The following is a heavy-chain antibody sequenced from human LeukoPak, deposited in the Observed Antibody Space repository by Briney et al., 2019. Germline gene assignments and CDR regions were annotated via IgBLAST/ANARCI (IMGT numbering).Heavy chain of an antibody. J-gene: IGHJ3*02. CDR2: IYHSGTT. D-gene: IGHD4-23*01. CDR1: GDPISSAFYY. V-gene: IGHV4-31*03. CDR3: ARNLGAVVTPGWAYDI. Sequence: SQTLSLTCTVSGDPISSAFYYWSWIRQHPGKGLEWIGYIYHSGTTYYNPSLKTRVTISLDTSRNQFSLKVYSVTAADTAVYYCARNLGAVVTPGWAYDIWGQGTMVTVSS.